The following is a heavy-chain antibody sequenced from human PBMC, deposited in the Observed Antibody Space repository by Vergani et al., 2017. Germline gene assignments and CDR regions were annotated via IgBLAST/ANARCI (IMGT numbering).Heavy chain of an antibody. CDR1: GFTFDDYA. CDR3: AREMYYDSSGYYYLNPFDY. V-gene: IGHV3-43*02. Sequence: EVQLVESGGGLVKPGGSLRLSCAASGFTFDDYAMHWVRQAPGKGLEWVSLISGDGGSTYYADSVKGRFTISRDNSKNSLYLQMNSLRTEDTALYYCAREMYYDSSGYYYLNPFDYWGQGTLVTVSS. CDR2: ISGDGGST. J-gene: IGHJ4*02. D-gene: IGHD3-22*01.